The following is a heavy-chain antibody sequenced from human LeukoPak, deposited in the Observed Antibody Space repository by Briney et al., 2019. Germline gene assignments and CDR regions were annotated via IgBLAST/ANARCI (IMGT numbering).Heavy chain of an antibody. D-gene: IGHD6-19*01. V-gene: IGHV4-59*12. CDR3: AGGQGWLPDY. CDR1: GGSISGYY. J-gene: IGHJ4*02. CDR2: VHYSGST. Sequence: SETLCLTCTVSGGSISGYYWTLMRQSPGKGLEWIGNVHYSGSTRYNPSLKSRVTISLDMSRNHFSLRLASVTAADTAVYYCAGGQGWLPDYWGQGNLVTLSS.